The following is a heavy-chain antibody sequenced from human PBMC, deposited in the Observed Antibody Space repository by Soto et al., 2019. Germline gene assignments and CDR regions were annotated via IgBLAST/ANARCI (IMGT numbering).Heavy chain of an antibody. CDR3: ARAVGGGWDDYYYYYAMAV. Sequence: QVQLQESGPGLVKPSETLSLTCTVSGGSISSYYWSWIRQPPGKGLEWIGYIYYSGSTNYNPSLXGRVIISVDTXXNXVSXKLSSVTAADAAVYYWARAVGGGWDDYYYYYAMAVWGQGTTVTVSS. CDR2: IYYSGST. D-gene: IGHD2-15*01. J-gene: IGHJ6*02. CDR1: GGSISSYY. V-gene: IGHV4-59*01.